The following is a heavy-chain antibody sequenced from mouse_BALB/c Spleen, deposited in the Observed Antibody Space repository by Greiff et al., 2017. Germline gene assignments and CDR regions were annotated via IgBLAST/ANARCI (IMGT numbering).Heavy chain of an antibody. Sequence: DVQLQESGPSLVKPSQTLSLTCSVTGDSITSGYWNWIRKFPGNKLEYMGYISYSGSTYYNPSLKSRISITRDTSKNQYYLQLNSVTTEDTATYYCARSEDGNFYYYAMDYWGQGTSVTVSS. CDR2: ISYSGST. CDR1: GDSITSGY. CDR3: ARSEDGNFYYYAMDY. J-gene: IGHJ4*01. D-gene: IGHD2-1*01. V-gene: IGHV3-8*02.